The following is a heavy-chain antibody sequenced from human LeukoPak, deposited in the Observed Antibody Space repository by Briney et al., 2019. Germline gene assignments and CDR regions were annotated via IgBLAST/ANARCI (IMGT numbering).Heavy chain of an antibody. CDR3: AKDTKPWWFDP. Sequence: GGSLRLSCAASGFTSSSYGMSWVRQAPGKGLEWVSAISGSGGSTYYADSVKGRFTISRDNSKNTLYLQMNSLRAEDTAVYYCAKDTKPWWFDPWGQGTLVTVSS. D-gene: IGHD1-1*01. CDR2: ISGSGGST. CDR1: GFTSSSYG. V-gene: IGHV3-23*01. J-gene: IGHJ5*02.